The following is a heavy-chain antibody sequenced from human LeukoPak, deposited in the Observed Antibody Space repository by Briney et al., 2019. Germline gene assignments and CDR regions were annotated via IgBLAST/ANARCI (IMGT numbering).Heavy chain of an antibody. Sequence: GGSLRLSCAASGLTVSSNYMSWGRQAPGMGLEWVSVIYSGGSTYYADSVKGRFTISRDNSKNTLYFQMNSLRAEDTAVYYCARGDYEKGFDYWGQGTLVTVSS. D-gene: IGHD4/OR15-4a*01. CDR3: ARGDYEKGFDY. J-gene: IGHJ4*02. V-gene: IGHV3-53*01. CDR1: GLTVSSNY. CDR2: IYSGGST.